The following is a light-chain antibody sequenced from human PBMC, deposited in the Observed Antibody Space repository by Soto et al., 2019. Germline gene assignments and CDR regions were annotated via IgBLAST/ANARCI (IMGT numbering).Light chain of an antibody. CDR3: QQRSNWTPT. V-gene: IGKV3D-20*02. CDR1: QSVSRSY. Sequence: EIVFTQSPGTLSLSPGERATLSCRASQSVSRSYLAWYQQKPGQAPRVXIYGASSRETGIPARFSGSGSGTEFTLTISSLEPEDFAVYYCQQRSNWTPTFGQGTRLEIK. J-gene: IGKJ5*01. CDR2: GAS.